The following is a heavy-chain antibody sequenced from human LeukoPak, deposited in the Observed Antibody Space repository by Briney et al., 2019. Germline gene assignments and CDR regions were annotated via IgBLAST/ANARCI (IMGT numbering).Heavy chain of an antibody. CDR1: GFTFSSYG. V-gene: IGHV3-33*01. J-gene: IGHJ4*02. CDR3: ARDTWFGELLSDY. CDR2: IWYDGSNK. Sequence: PGGSLRLSCAASGFTFSSYGMHWVRQAPGKRLEWVAVIWYDGSNKYYADSVKGRFTISRDNSKNTLYLQMNSLRAEDTAVYYCARDTWFGELLSDYWGQGTLVTVSS. D-gene: IGHD3-10*01.